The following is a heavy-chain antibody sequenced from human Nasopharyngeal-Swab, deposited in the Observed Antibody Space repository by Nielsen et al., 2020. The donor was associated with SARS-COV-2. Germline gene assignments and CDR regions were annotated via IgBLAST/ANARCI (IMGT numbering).Heavy chain of an antibody. V-gene: IGHV3-48*04. Sequence: GESLKISCAASGFPFRDYSINWVRQAPGKGLEWVSYISSGGSIIYYADSVKGRFTISRDNAKNSLDLQMNSLRAEDMSVYYCARFSNKGNRYWYFDLWGRGTLVTVSS. CDR1: GFPFRDYS. D-gene: IGHD1-14*01. CDR2: ISSGGSII. J-gene: IGHJ2*01. CDR3: ARFSNKGNRYWYFDL.